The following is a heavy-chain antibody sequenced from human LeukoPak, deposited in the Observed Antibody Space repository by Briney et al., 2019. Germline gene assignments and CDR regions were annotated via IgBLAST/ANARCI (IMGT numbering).Heavy chain of an antibody. CDR1: GFTFDDYA. V-gene: IGHV3-9*01. J-gene: IGHJ4*02. Sequence: GRSLRLSCAASGFTFDDYAMHWVRQAPGKGLEWVSGISWNSGSIGYADSMKGRFTISRDNAKNSLYLQMNSLRAEDTALYYCAKDSSRGNYYDSSGYETDWGQGTLVTVST. CDR3: AKDSSRGNYYDSSGYETD. CDR2: ISWNSGSI. D-gene: IGHD3-22*01.